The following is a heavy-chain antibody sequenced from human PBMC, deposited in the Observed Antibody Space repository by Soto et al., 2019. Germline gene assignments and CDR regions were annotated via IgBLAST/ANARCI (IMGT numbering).Heavy chain of an antibody. D-gene: IGHD2-15*01. CDR1: GFTVSSKY. V-gene: IGHV3-66*01. J-gene: IGHJ6*02. CDR3: ARDDVLCDGGRSYGVPLDV. Sequence: GGSLRLSCAASGFTVSSKYMSWVRQAPGKGLEWVSLIQSGGPTYYADSVKGRFTISRDTSENTLHLQMDSLRAEDTAVYYCARDDVLCDGGRSYGVPLDVWGQGTTVTISS. CDR2: IQSGGPT.